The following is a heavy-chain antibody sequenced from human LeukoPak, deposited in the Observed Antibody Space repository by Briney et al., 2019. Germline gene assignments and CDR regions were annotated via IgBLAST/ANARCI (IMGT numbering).Heavy chain of an antibody. CDR3: ARPTDNYAFGY. J-gene: IGHJ4*02. D-gene: IGHD5-18*01. V-gene: IGHV5-51*01. Sequence: GESLKISCKGSGYSFTSYWIGWVRQMPGKGLEWMGIIYPGDSDTRYSPSFQGQVTISADKSISTAYLQWDTLKASDTAMYYCARPTDNYAFGYWGQGTLVTVSS. CDR1: GYSFTSYW. CDR2: IYPGDSDT.